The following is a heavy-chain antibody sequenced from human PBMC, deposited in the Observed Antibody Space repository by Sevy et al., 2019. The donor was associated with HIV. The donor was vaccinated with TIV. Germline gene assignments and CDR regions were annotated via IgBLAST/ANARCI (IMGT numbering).Heavy chain of an antibody. CDR2: LSFGCGEI. Sequence: GGSLRLSCAASGFTVSNYSMSWVRQPPGKGLEWVSTLSFGCGEINYADSVKGRFTISRDNSKSLVYVPMNNMTPEDTAVYYCARARSTKPHDSWGQGTLVTVSS. CDR3: ARARSTKPHDS. J-gene: IGHJ4*02. V-gene: IGHV3-23*01. D-gene: IGHD1-26*01. CDR1: GFTVSNYS.